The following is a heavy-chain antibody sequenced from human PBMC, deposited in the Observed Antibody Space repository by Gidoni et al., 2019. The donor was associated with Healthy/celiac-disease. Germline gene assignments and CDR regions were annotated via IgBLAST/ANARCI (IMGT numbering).Heavy chain of an antibody. CDR3: ARQGGYYDSDAFDI. V-gene: IGHV5-51*01. J-gene: IGHJ3*02. D-gene: IGHD3-22*01. Sequence: EVQLVQSGVEVKKPGESLKISCKGSGYSFSNYWIGWVRQMPGKGLEWMGIIYPGDCDTRYSPSFQGQVTISADKSTSTAYLQWRSLKASDTAMYYCARQGGYYDSDAFDIWGQGTMVTVSS. CDR2: IYPGDCDT. CDR1: GYSFSNYW.